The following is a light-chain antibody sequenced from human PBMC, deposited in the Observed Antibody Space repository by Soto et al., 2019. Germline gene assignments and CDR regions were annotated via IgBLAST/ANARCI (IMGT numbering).Light chain of an antibody. J-gene: IGKJ4*02. Sequence: EVLMTQSPDTLYVSTGDGATISSRVSQSIRSNLAWYQQKPGQAPRLLIYGASNRATGIPDRFSGSGSGTDFTLTISSLEPADFAVYYCQQYCRSGTFGEGTKVDIK. CDR3: QQYCRSGT. CDR2: GAS. CDR1: QSIRSN. V-gene: IGKV3-20*01.